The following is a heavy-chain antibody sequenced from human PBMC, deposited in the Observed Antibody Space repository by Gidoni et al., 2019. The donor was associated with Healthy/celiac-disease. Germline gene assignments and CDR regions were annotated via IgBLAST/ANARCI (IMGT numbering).Heavy chain of an antibody. Sequence: ITLKESGPTLVKPTQTLTLTCTFSGFSLSTSRVGVGWIRQPPGKALEWLALIYWDDDKRYSPSLKSRLTITKDTSKNQVVLTMTNMDPVDTATYYCARTSLLRFLEWLPPNWFDPWGQGTLVTVSS. J-gene: IGHJ5*02. V-gene: IGHV2-5*02. CDR1: GFSLSTSRVG. D-gene: IGHD3-3*01. CDR3: ARTSLLRFLEWLPPNWFDP. CDR2: IYWDDDK.